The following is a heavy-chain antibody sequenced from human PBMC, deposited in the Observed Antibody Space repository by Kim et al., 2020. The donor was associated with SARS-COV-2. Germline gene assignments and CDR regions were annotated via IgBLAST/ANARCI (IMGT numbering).Heavy chain of an antibody. D-gene: IGHD3-3*01. J-gene: IGHJ4*02. CDR2: IYTSGST. CDR3: ARDLDYDFWSGYYSGGYFDY. CDR1: GGSISSGSYY. V-gene: IGHV4-61*02. Sequence: SETLSLTCTVSGGSISSGSYYWSWIRQPAGKGLEWIGRIYTSGSTNYNPSLKSRVTISVDTSKNQFSLKLSSVTAADTAVYYCARDLDYDFWSGYYSGGYFDYWGQGTLVTVSS.